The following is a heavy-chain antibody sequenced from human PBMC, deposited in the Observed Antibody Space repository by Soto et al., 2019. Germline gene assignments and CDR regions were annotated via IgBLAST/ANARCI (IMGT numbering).Heavy chain of an antibody. J-gene: IGHJ6*02. CDR2: IIPISGTA. CDR1: GGTFSTYA. D-gene: IGHD3-22*01. Sequence: SVKVSCKASGGTFSTYAFSWVRQAPRQGLEWMGAIIPISGTANYAQKFQGRVTITADESTSTAYMELSGLRSDDTAVYYCAREPCYYDDGGYGTFYYHGVDVWGQGTAVTVSS. CDR3: AREPCYYDDGGYGTFYYHGVDV. V-gene: IGHV1-69*13.